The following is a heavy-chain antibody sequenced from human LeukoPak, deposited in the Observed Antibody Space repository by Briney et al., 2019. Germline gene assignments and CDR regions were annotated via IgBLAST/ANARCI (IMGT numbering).Heavy chain of an antibody. CDR3: ARDCSGGSCYGAFDI. Sequence: SETLSLTCTVSGASIRSGDYYWSWIRQPPGKGLEWIGYIYDSGSTYYNPSLKSRITISVDTSENRFSLELSSVTATDTAVYYCARDCSGGSCYGAFDIWGQGTMVTVSS. V-gene: IGHV4-30-4*01. D-gene: IGHD2-15*01. J-gene: IGHJ3*02. CDR2: IYDSGST. CDR1: GASIRSGDYY.